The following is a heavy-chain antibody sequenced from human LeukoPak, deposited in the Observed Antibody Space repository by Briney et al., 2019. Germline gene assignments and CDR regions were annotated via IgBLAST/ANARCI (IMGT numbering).Heavy chain of an antibody. V-gene: IGHV3-30*04. J-gene: IGHJ4*02. CDR3: ARVLMAYGEYACPFDF. D-gene: IGHD4-17*01. Sequence: PGRSLRLSYAASGFTFSSYAMHWVRQAPSKGLEWEAVISYDGSNKYYADSVRGRFTISRDNSKNTLYLQMNSLRAEDTAVYYCARVLMAYGEYACPFDFCGQGTLVTVSS. CDR2: ISYDGSNK. CDR1: GFTFSSYA.